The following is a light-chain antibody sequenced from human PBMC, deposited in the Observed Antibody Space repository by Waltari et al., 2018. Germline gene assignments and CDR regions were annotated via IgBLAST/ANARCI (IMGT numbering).Light chain of an antibody. CDR3: QQYDSSPMYT. CDR2: GAS. Sequence: EIVLTQSPGTLSLSPGERATLSCRASQSVSSIYLAWYQQKPGQAPRLLIYGASSRATGIPDRFSGSGSGRDFTLTISRLEPEDFAVYYCQQYDSSPMYTFGQGTKLEIK. V-gene: IGKV3-20*01. J-gene: IGKJ2*01. CDR1: QSVSSIY.